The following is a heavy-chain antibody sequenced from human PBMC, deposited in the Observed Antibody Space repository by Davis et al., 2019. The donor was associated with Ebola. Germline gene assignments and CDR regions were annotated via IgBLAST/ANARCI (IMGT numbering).Heavy chain of an antibody. CDR3: AKWDCSGGSCYSLDY. J-gene: IGHJ4*02. CDR2: ISGSGGST. V-gene: IGHV3-23*01. Sequence: GGSLRLSCASSGFTFSDYTMNWVRQAPGKGLEWVSAISGSGGSTYYADSVKGRFTISRDNSKNTLYLQMNSLRAEDTAVYYCAKWDCSGGSCYSLDYWGQGTLVTVSS. D-gene: IGHD2-15*01. CDR1: GFTFSDYT.